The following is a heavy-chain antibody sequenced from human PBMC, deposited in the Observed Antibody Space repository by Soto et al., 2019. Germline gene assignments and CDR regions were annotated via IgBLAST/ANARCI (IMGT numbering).Heavy chain of an antibody. CDR1: AGSISSTTHY. J-gene: IGHJ6*02. V-gene: IGHV4-39*01. D-gene: IGHD4-17*01. CDR2: IFYSGST. Sequence: QLQLQESGPGLVKPSETLSLSCTVSAGSISSTTHYWGWIRQPPGKGLEWIGSIFYSGSTYYNPSLKSRVTISVDTSKNQFSLKLSSVTAADTAVYYCARCDYGYGMDVWGQETTVTVSS. CDR3: ARCDYGYGMDV.